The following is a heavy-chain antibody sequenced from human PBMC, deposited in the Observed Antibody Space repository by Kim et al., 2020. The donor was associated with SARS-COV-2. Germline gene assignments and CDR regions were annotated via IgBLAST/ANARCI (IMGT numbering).Heavy chain of an antibody. CDR2: ISSSSSYT. CDR1: GFTFSDYY. D-gene: IGHD6-13*01. CDR3: ARDLKEIAARGRYVDL. V-gene: IGHV3-11*05. J-gene: IGHJ2*01. Sequence: GGSLRLSCAASGFTFSDYYMSWIRQAPGKGLEWVSYISSSSSYTNYADSVKGRFTISRDNAKNSLYLQMNSLRAEDTAVYYCARDLKEIAARGRYVDLWGRGTLVTVSS.